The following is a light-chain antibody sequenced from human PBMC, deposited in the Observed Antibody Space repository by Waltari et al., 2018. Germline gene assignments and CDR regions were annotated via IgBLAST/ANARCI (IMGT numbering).Light chain of an antibody. CDR1: QGIRND. CDR3: LQDYNYPHT. CDR2: AAS. J-gene: IGKJ1*01. V-gene: IGKV1-6*01. Sequence: AIQMTKSPSSLSASVGDRTTITCRASQGIRNDLGWYQQKPGKAPNLLIYAASSLQSGVPSRFSGSGSGTDFTLTISSLQPEDFATYYCLQDYNYPHTFGQGTKVEIK.